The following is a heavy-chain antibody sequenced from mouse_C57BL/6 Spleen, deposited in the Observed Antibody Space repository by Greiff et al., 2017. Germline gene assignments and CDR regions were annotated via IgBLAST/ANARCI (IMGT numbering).Heavy chain of an antibody. J-gene: IGHJ3*01. CDR1: GYSITSGYY. CDR3: AREGYYGSSLFAD. D-gene: IGHD1-1*01. CDR2: ISYDGSN. Sequence: EVKLVESGPGLVKPSQSLSLTCSVTGYSITSGYYWNWIRQFPGNKLEWMGYISYDGSNNYNPSLKNRISITRDTSKNQFFLKLNSVTSEDTATYYCAREGYYGSSLFADWGQGTLVTVSA. V-gene: IGHV3-6*01.